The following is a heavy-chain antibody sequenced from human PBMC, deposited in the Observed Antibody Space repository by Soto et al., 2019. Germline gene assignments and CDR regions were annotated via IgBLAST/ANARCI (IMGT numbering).Heavy chain of an antibody. Sequence: QVQLQESGPGLVKPSGTLSLTCAVSGGSISSSNWWRWVRQPPGKGLEWIGEIYHSGSTNYNPSLKSRVTISVDKSKHQCSLKLSSVTAADTAVYYCARGGRTYYDFWSGSLYFDYWGQGTLVTVSS. CDR2: IYHSGST. CDR1: GGSISSSNW. D-gene: IGHD3-3*01. J-gene: IGHJ4*02. V-gene: IGHV4-4*02. CDR3: ARGGRTYYDFWSGSLYFDY.